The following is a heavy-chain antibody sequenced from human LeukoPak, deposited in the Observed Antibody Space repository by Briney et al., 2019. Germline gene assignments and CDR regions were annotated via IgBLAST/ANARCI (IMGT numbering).Heavy chain of an antibody. CDR2: IYPGDSDT. CDR3: ARYSVEMATIAGAFDI. D-gene: IGHD5-24*01. J-gene: IGHJ3*02. Sequence: GESRKISCKGSGYSFTSYWIGWVRQMPGKGLEWMGIIYPGDSDTRYSPSFQGQVTISADKSISTAYLQWSSLKASDTAMYYCARYSVEMATIAGAFDIWGQGTMVTVSS. V-gene: IGHV5-51*01. CDR1: GYSFTSYW.